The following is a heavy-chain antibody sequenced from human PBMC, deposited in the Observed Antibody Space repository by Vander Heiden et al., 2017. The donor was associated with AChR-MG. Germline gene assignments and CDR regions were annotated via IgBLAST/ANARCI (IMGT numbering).Heavy chain of an antibody. J-gene: IGHJ6*02. Sequence: QVQLVESGGGLVKPGGSLRLSCAASRFTFSDYYMSWIRQAPGRGLEWVSYINSIGSTIYYADSVEGRFTISRDNAKTSLYLQMDSLRVEDTAVYYCARGELLDYYYYHAMDVWGQGTTVTVSS. CDR2: INSIGSTI. V-gene: IGHV3-11*01. CDR3: ARGELLDYYYYHAMDV. D-gene: IGHD3-10*01. CDR1: RFTFSDYY.